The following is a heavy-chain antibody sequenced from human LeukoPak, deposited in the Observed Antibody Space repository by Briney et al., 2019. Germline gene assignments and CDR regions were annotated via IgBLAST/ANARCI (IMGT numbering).Heavy chain of an antibody. V-gene: IGHV3-74*03. J-gene: IGHJ5*02. CDR2: SEGDDSTT. CDR1: GFTIGRLW. Sequence: AGGSLRLSCAASGFTIGRLWMHWVRQAPGKGLVWVSRSEGDDSTTTYADSVKGRFTVSRDTAKNTLYLQMNSLRVEDTAVYYCAKLDWLDPWGQGTLVTVSP. CDR3: AKLDWLDP.